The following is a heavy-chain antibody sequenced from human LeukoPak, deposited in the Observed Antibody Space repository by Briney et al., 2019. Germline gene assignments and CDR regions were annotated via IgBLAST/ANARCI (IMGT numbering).Heavy chain of an antibody. Sequence: GESLKISCKGSGYSFTSYWIGWVRQMPGKGLEWMGIIYPGDSDTRYSPSFQGQVTISADKSISTAYLQWSSLKASDTAMYYRARQRDSCYICGAFDIWGQGTMVTVSS. CDR2: IYPGDSDT. D-gene: IGHD2-2*02. CDR3: ARQRDSCYICGAFDI. J-gene: IGHJ3*02. V-gene: IGHV5-51*01. CDR1: GYSFTSYW.